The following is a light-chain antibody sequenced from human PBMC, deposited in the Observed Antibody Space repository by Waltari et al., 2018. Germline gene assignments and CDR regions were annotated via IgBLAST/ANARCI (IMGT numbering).Light chain of an antibody. CDR1: QSVGRS. CDR3: ENDVRLPGT. V-gene: IGKV3-20*01. CDR2: EAS. Sequence: EIVLTQSPDTLSLSPGERGTLSCRASQSVGRSLTWYQQEPGQAPRLLIYEASRRAPGIPGRFRGSGSGTDFSLTRSRLGPEEFAVYYCENDVRLPGTFGQGTKVEIK. J-gene: IGKJ1*01.